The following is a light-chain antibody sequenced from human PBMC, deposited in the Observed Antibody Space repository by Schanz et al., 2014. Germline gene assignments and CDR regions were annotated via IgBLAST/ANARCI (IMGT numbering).Light chain of an antibody. Sequence: EIVLTQSPGTLSLSPGERATLSCRASQSLSSNYLAWYQQKPGQAPRLLIYGASTRATGIPDRFSGSGSGTDFTLTINRLEPEDFAVYYCQQRKKWPITFGQGTRLEIK. J-gene: IGKJ5*01. CDR2: GAS. CDR3: QQRKKWPIT. V-gene: IGKV3D-20*02. CDR1: QSLSSNY.